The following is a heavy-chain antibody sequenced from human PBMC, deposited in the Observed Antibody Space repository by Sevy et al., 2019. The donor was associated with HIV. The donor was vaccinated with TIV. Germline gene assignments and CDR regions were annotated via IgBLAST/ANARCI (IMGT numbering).Heavy chain of an antibody. Sequence: GGSLRLSCTASGFTFGDYAMSWVRQAPGKGLEWVGFIRSKAYGGTTEYAASVKGRFTISRDDSKSIAYLQMNSLKTEDTAVYYCTREHYGSGSFFDYWGLGTLVTISS. CDR2: IRSKAYGGTT. V-gene: IGHV3-49*04. D-gene: IGHD3-10*01. CDR1: GFTFGDYA. J-gene: IGHJ4*02. CDR3: TREHYGSGSFFDY.